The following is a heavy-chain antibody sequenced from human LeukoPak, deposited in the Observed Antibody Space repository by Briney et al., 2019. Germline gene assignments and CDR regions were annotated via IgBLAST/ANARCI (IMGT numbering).Heavy chain of an antibody. D-gene: IGHD2-2*01. J-gene: IGHJ4*02. CDR3: ARVKKLMPEFEF. Sequence: ASVKVSSKSPGYTFIDYSIHWVRQAPGQGLEWMGWINPNSGATKYAQKFQGRVSMTRDTSINTAYMDLTNLRSDDTAIFYCARVKKLMPEFEFWGQGTLVTVSS. CDR2: INPNSGAT. CDR1: GYTFIDYS. V-gene: IGHV1-2*02.